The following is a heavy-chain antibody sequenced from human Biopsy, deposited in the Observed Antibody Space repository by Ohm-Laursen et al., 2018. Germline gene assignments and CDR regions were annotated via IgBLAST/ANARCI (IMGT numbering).Heavy chain of an antibody. J-gene: IGHJ5*02. CDR3: ARGLPRIAPMVRGRRTWFDP. V-gene: IGHV4-34*01. CDR2: INHSGST. CDR1: GGSIGGGKYY. D-gene: IGHD3-10*01. Sequence: SETLSLTCTVSGGSIGGGKYYWSWIRQTPGKGLEWIGEINHSGSTNYKPSLDSRVAISADTSKNQFSLNLYSVTAADTAVYFCARGLPRIAPMVRGRRTWFDPWGQGTLVTVSS.